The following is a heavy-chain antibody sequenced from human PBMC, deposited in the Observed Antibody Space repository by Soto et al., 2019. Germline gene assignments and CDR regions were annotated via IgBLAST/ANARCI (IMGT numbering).Heavy chain of an antibody. CDR1: GGSLSCGTY. CDR2: IYYGGNT. Sequence: QVQLQESGPGLVRPSQTLSLTCTVSGGSLSCGTYWSWVRQPPGKGLEWIGYIYYGGNTYYNPSLKGRVSMSFDTSKNQFFLEVNSVTAADPAVYYCATDFGSGSYYPDYWGRGTLVTVSS. V-gene: IGHV4-31*03. CDR3: ATDFGSGSYYPDY. J-gene: IGHJ4*02. D-gene: IGHD3-10*01.